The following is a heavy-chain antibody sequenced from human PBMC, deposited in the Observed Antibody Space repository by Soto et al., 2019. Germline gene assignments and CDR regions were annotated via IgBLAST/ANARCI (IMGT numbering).Heavy chain of an antibody. CDR1: GGSFSGFY. V-gene: IGHV4-34*01. CDR3: ARMAGPWYFDL. CDR2: INHSGSS. Sequence: SETLSLTCAVHGGSFSGFYWTWIRQPPGKGLEWIGEINHSGSSNYNPPLKSRVTMSLDTSRNQFSLSLNSVTAADTAVYYCARMAGPWYFDLWGRGTLVTVS. J-gene: IGHJ2*01.